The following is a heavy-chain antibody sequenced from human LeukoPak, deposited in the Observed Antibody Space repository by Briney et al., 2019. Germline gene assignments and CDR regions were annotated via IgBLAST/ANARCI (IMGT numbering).Heavy chain of an antibody. V-gene: IGHV1-2*02. Sequence: GASVKVSCKASGYTFTGYYLHWVRQAPGQGLEWMGWINPNSGGTNYEQKFQGRVTMTRDTSISTAYMELSRLRSDDTALYHCARGYSYAKYYYDYWGQGTLVTVSS. J-gene: IGHJ4*02. D-gene: IGHD5-18*01. CDR1: GYTFTGYY. CDR3: ARGYSYAKYYYDY. CDR2: INPNSGGT.